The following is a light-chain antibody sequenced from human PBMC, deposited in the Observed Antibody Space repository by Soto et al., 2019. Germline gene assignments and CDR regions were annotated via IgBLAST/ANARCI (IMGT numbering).Light chain of an antibody. V-gene: IGKV3-15*01. CDR2: GAS. Sequence: EIEMTQSPATLSVSPAERATLSCRASQSVSSNLAWYQQKPGQAPRLLIYGASTRATGIPARFSGSGSGTEFTLTISSLQSEDFAVYYCQQYNNWPPWTFGQGTKVEIK. CDR1: QSVSSN. J-gene: IGKJ1*01. CDR3: QQYNNWPPWT.